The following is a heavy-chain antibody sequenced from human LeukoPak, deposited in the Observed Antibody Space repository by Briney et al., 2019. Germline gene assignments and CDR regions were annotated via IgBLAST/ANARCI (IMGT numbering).Heavy chain of an antibody. D-gene: IGHD1-1*01. CDR2: IKYDESEK. J-gene: IGHJ4*02. V-gene: IGHV3-7*01. CDR1: GFTFSSFW. CDR3: ARITTNGYFEY. Sequence: PGGSLRLSCAASGFTFSSFWMGWVRQAPGKGLEWVASIKYDESEKHYVDSVKGRFTVSRDNAKNSLYLQMNNLRAEDTAVYFCARITTNGYFEYWGQGTLGTVSS.